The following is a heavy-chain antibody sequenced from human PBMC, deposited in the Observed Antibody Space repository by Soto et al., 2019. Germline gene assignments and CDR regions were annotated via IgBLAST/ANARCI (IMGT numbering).Heavy chain of an antibody. Sequence: GGSLRLSCAASGFTFSSYAMSWVRQAPGKGLEWVSSISGIGHSTYYADSVKGRFTISRDNSKNTLFLQMSSLKAEDTAVYYCAKRIMATIGHFDSWGQGTLVTVSS. J-gene: IGHJ4*02. D-gene: IGHD5-12*01. V-gene: IGHV3-23*01. CDR2: ISGIGHST. CDR1: GFTFSSYA. CDR3: AKRIMATIGHFDS.